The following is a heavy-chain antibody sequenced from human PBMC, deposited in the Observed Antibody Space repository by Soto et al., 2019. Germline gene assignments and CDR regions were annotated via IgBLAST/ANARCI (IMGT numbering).Heavy chain of an antibody. CDR1: GYSFTSYW. CDR2: IDPSDSYT. V-gene: IGHV5-10-1*01. J-gene: IGHJ6*02. CDR3: ARQGYSSSWSYYYGMDV. D-gene: IGHD6-13*01. Sequence: GESLKISCKGSGYSFTSYWISWVRQMPGKGLERMGRIDPSDSYTNYSPSFQGHVTISADKSISTAYLQWSSLKASDTAMYYCARQGYSSSWSYYYGMDVWGQGTTVTVSS.